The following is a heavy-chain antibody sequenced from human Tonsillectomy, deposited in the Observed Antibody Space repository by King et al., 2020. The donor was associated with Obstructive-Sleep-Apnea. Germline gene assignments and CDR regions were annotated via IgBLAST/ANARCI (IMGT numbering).Heavy chain of an antibody. V-gene: IGHV3-33*06. CDR1: GFTFSSYG. D-gene: IGHD6-13*01. CDR3: AKVGKSSSWFYFDY. Sequence: VQLVESGGGVVQPGRSLRLSCAASGFTFSSYGMHWVRQAPGKGLEGVAGIWYDGSNKYYADSVKGRFTISRDNSKNTLYLQMNSLRAEDTAVYYCAKVGKSSSWFYFDYWGQGTLVTVSS. J-gene: IGHJ4*02. CDR2: IWYDGSNK.